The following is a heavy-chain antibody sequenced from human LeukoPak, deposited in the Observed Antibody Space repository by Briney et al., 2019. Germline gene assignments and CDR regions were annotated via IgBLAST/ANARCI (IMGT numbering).Heavy chain of an antibody. Sequence: ASVKVSCKASGYTFTSYGISWVRQAPGQGLEWMGWISAYNGNTNYAQKLQGRVIMTTDTSTSTAYMELRSLRSEDTAVYYCARDKQWLVTPYYFDYWGQGTLVTVSS. V-gene: IGHV1-18*01. CDR3: ARDKQWLVTPYYFDY. D-gene: IGHD6-19*01. CDR1: GYTFTSYG. CDR2: ISAYNGNT. J-gene: IGHJ4*02.